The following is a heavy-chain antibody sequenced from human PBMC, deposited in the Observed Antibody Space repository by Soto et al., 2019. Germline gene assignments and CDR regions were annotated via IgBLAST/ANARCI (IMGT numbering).Heavy chain of an antibody. CDR1: GFTFSSYG. D-gene: IGHD2-2*01. V-gene: IGHV3-33*01. Sequence: QVQLVESGGGVVQPGRSLRLSCAASGFTFSSYGMHWVRQAPGKGLEWVAVIWYDGSNKYYADSVKGRFTISRDNSKNTLYLQMNSLRAEDTAVYYCARDIAYKLFPRGWFDPWGQGTLVTVSS. J-gene: IGHJ5*02. CDR3: ARDIAYKLFPRGWFDP. CDR2: IWYDGSNK.